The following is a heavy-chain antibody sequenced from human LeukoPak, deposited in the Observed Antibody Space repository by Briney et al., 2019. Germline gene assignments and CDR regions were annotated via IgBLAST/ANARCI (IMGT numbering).Heavy chain of an antibody. V-gene: IGHV4-59*12. Sequence: SETLSLTCTVSGGSISSYYWSWIRQPPGKGLEWIGYIYYSGSTNYNPSLKSRVTISVDTSKNQFSLKLSSVTAADTAVYYCAREEGDDSSGYYYFDYWGQGTLVTFSS. J-gene: IGHJ4*02. D-gene: IGHD3-22*01. CDR1: GGSISSYY. CDR3: AREEGDDSSGYYYFDY. CDR2: IYYSGST.